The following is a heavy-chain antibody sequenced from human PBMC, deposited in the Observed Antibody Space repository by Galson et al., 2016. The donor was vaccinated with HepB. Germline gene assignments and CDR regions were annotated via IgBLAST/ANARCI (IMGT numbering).Heavy chain of an antibody. CDR1: GFTFSSYG. J-gene: IGHJ2*01. Sequence: SLRLSCAASGFTFSSYGMHWVRQAPGKGLEWVAVIWYDGSNKYYADSVRGRFSVSRDQAKNTLYMQMNSLRAEDTAVYYCARDSDTSGLHWYFDLWGRGTLVTVSS. CDR2: IWYDGSNK. D-gene: IGHD3-22*01. V-gene: IGHV3-33*01. CDR3: ARDSDTSGLHWYFDL.